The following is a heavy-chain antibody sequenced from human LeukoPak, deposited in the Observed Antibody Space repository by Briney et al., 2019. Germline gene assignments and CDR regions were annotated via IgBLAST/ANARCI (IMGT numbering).Heavy chain of an antibody. D-gene: IGHD4-17*01. Sequence: SETLSLTCTVSGASISSYYWTWIRQPPGKGLEWIGYIYHSGSTKYNPSLQSRVTISVDTSKNRFSLKMTSVTAADTAVYYCSVLGEYGDTHYWGQGTLVMVSS. V-gene: IGHV4-59*08. J-gene: IGHJ4*02. CDR1: GASISSYY. CDR2: IYHSGST. CDR3: SVLGEYGDTHY.